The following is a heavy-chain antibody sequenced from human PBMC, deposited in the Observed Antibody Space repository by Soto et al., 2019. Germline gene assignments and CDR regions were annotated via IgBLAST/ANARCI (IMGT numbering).Heavy chain of an antibody. CDR3: ARGKWLQFNAFDI. V-gene: IGHV3-30-3*01. CDR1: GFTFSSYA. D-gene: IGHD5-12*01. Sequence: GGSLRLSCAASGFTFSSYAMHWVRQAPGKGLEWVAVISYDGSNKYYADSVKGRFTISRDNSKNTLYLQMNSLRAEDTAVYYCARGKWLQFNAFDIWGQGTMVTVSS. J-gene: IGHJ3*02. CDR2: ISYDGSNK.